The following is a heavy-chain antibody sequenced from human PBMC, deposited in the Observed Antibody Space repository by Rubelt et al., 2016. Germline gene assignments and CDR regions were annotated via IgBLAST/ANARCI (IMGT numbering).Heavy chain of an antibody. CDR2: IIPILGIA. CDR3: ARDRRLQVNYLDY. Sequence: QVQLVQSGAEVKKPGSSVKVSCKASGGTFSSYAISWVRQAPGQGLEWMGRIIPILGIANYAKKVQVRVTMTADKATGEGYMELSSLRSEDTAVYYCARDRRLQVNYLDYWGQGTLVTVSS. J-gene: IGHJ4*02. CDR1: GGTFSSYA. V-gene: IGHV1-69*09. D-gene: IGHD4-11*01.